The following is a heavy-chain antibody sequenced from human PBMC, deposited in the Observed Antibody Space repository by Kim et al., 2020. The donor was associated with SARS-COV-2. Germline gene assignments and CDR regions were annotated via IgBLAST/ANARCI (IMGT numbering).Heavy chain of an antibody. V-gene: IGHV3-23*01. J-gene: IGHJ5*02. D-gene: IGHD3-22*01. Sequence: GGSLRLSCAASGFTFSSYAMSWVRQAPGKGLEWVSAISGSGGSTYYADSVKGRFTISRDNSKNTLYLQMNSLRAEDTAVYYCAKDRYYYDSSGYYYPAAYRYNWFDPWGQGTLVTVSS. CDR3: AKDRYYYDSSGYYYPAAYRYNWFDP. CDR2: ISGSGGST. CDR1: GFTFSSYA.